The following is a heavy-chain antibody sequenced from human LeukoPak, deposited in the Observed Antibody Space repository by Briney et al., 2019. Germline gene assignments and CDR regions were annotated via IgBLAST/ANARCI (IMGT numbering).Heavy chain of an antibody. J-gene: IGHJ4*02. D-gene: IGHD2-15*01. V-gene: IGHV1-69*04. Sequence: VKVSCKASGGTFSSYAISWVRLAPGQGVEWMGRIIPILGIANYAQKFQGRVTITADKSTSTAYMELSSLRSEDTAVYYCARGYGYCSGGSCPYYFDYWGQGTLVTVSS. CDR2: IIPILGIA. CDR1: GGTFSSYA. CDR3: ARGYGYCSGGSCPYYFDY.